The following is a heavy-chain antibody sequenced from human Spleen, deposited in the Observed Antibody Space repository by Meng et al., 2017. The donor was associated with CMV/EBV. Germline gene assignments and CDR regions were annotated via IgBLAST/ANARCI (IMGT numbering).Heavy chain of an antibody. V-gene: IGHV1-2*02. CDR3: ARDFIYDFWSAFP. D-gene: IGHD3-3*01. CDR1: GYTFIDYY. Sequence: ASVKVSCKASGYTFIDYYMHWVRQAPGQGLEWMGWINPTSGVTNYAQKFQGRVTMTRATSISTAYMELSGLTSDDTAIYYCARDFIYDFWSAFPWGQGTLVTVSS. J-gene: IGHJ5*02. CDR2: INPTSGVT.